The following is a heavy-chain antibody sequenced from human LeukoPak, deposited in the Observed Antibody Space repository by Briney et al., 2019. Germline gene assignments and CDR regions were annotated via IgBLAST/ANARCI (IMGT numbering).Heavy chain of an antibody. CDR2: INPRGGST. V-gene: IGHV1-46*01. D-gene: IGHD5-18*01. CDR3: ARDRSKPRGYSYGY. Sequence: GASVKVSCKASGYTFTSHFMHWVRQAPGRGLEWMGIINPRGGSTSYTQKFQGRVTMTRDTSISTAYMELSRLRSDDTAVYYCARDRSKPRGYSYGYWGQGTLVTVSS. CDR1: GYTFTSHF. J-gene: IGHJ4*02.